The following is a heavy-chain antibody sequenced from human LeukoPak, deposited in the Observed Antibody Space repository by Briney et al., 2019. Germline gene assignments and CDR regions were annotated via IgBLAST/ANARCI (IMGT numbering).Heavy chain of an antibody. J-gene: IGHJ4*02. CDR1: GFTFSSYA. D-gene: IGHD3-10*01. CDR2: ISFDGSNK. Sequence: PGGSLRLSRAASGFTFSSYAMHWVRQAPGKGLEWVAVISFDGSNKYYADSVKGRFTISRDNSKSTLYLQMNSLRADDTAVYYCARGDFYASGSPHPNFDYWGQGTLVTVSS. CDR3: ARGDFYASGSPHPNFDY. V-gene: IGHV3-30-3*01.